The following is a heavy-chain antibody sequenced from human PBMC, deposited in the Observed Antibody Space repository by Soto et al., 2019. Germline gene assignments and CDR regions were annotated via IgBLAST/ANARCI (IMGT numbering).Heavy chain of an antibody. CDR1: GYPFTSYG. CDR2: ISAYNGNT. D-gene: IGHD6-19*01. J-gene: IGHJ4*02. CDR3: ARDRVPPAGWYDY. Sequence: DSVKVSCKASGYPFTSYGISCVRKAAGQGLEWMGWISAYNGNTKYAQKLHGRVTMTTVTSTSTAYXDIRSLRSKDTHLYYYARDRVPPAGWYDYGGQGTSVTVSS. V-gene: IGHV1-18*01.